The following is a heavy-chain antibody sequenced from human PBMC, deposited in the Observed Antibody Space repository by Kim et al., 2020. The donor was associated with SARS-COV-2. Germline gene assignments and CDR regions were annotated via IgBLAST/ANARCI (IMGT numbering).Heavy chain of an antibody. CDR1: GYTFTSYG. CDR2: INAGNGNT. Sequence: ASVKVSCKASGYTFTSYGVHWVRQAPGQRLEWMGWINAGNGNTKYSQKFQGRVTITRDTSASTAYMELSSLRSEDTAVYYCATDKTPLAYCGGDCKTPLYYWGQGTLVTVSS. CDR3: ATDKTPLAYCGGDCKTPLYY. V-gene: IGHV1-3*01. D-gene: IGHD2-21*01. J-gene: IGHJ4*02.